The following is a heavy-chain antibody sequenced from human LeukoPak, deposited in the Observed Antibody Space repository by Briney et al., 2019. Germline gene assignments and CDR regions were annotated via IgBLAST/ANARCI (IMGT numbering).Heavy chain of an antibody. J-gene: IGHJ4*02. CDR1: GMILSNYV. Sequence: GGALRLSCACTGMILSNYVMSGLRQAPGKGLEGVAGISDRGSRTNYADCVKGRFTISTDHPKNTLYLQMNSLRAEDTAVYFCAKRGVVIRVILVGFHKEAYYFDSWGQGALVTVSS. V-gene: IGHV3-23*01. CDR3: AKRGVVIRVILVGFHKEAYYFDS. D-gene: IGHD3-22*01. CDR2: ISDRGSRT.